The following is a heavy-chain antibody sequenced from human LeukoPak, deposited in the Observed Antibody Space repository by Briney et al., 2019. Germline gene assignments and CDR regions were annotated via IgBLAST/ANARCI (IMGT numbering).Heavy chain of an antibody. V-gene: IGHV1-2*06. CDR3: ARDYCSGGSCYDAFDI. Sequence: GASVKVSCKASGYTFTGYYMHWVRQAPGQGLEWMGRINPNSGGTNYAQKFQGRVTMTRDTSISTAYMELSRLRSDDTAVYYCARDYCSGGSCYDAFDIWGQGTMVTVSS. D-gene: IGHD2-15*01. CDR1: GYTFTGYY. CDR2: INPNSGGT. J-gene: IGHJ3*02.